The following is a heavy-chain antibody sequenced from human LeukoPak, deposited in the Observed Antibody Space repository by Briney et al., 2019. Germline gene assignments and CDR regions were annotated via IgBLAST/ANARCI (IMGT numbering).Heavy chain of an antibody. Sequence: PSETLSLTCTVSGGSISSGSYYWSWIRQPAGKGLEWIGYIYYSGSTNYNPSLKSRVTISVDTSKNQFSLKLSSVTAADTAVYYCARRGASSSEEYWGQGTLVIVSS. J-gene: IGHJ4*02. CDR2: IYYSGST. V-gene: IGHV4-61*10. CDR1: GGSISSGSYY. D-gene: IGHD6-6*01. CDR3: ARRGASSSEEY.